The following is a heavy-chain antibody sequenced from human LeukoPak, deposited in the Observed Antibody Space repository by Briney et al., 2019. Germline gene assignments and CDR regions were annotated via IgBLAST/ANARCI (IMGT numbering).Heavy chain of an antibody. CDR2: IKQDGSEK. CDR3: ARRYSSGWIDY. D-gene: IGHD6-19*01. V-gene: IGHV3-7*01. CDR1: GFTFSSYW. J-gene: IGHJ4*02. Sequence: GESLRHSCAASGFTFSSYWMSWLSQAPGKGLEGVANIKQDGSEKYYVDSVKGRFTISRDNAKNSLYLQMNSRRAEDTAVYYCARRYSSGWIDYWGQGTLVTVSS.